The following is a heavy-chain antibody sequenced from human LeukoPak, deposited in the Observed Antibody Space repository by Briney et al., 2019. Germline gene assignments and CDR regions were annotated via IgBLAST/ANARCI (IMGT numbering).Heavy chain of an antibody. V-gene: IGHV1-69*13. Sequence: GASVKVSCKASGGTFSSYASSWVRQAPGQVLEWMGGIIPIFGTANYAQKFQGRVTITADESTSTAYMELSSLRSEDTATYYCAKDHGFIGSNWFDPWGQGTLVTVSS. D-gene: IGHD3-10*01. J-gene: IGHJ5*02. CDR3: AKDHGFIGSNWFDP. CDR2: IIPIFGTA. CDR1: GGTFSSYA.